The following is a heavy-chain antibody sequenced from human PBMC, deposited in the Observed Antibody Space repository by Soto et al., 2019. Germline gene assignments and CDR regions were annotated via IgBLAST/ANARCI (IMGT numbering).Heavy chain of an antibody. CDR2: INHSGST. Sequence: PSETLSLTCAVYGGSFSGYYWSWIRQPPGKGLEWIGEINHSGSTNYNPSLKSRVTISVDTSKNQFSLKLSSVTAADTAVYYCARGGGGLLSWYRYWGQGTLVTVSS. V-gene: IGHV4-34*01. CDR1: GGSFSGYY. D-gene: IGHD6-13*01. CDR3: ARGGGGLLSWYRY. J-gene: IGHJ4*02.